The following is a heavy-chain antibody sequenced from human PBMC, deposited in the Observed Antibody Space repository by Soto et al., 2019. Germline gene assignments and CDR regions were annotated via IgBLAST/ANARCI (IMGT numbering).Heavy chain of an antibody. V-gene: IGHV4-61*01. Sequence: PSETLSLTCTVSGGSVSSGSFYWSWIRQPPGKGLEWIGFIYYSGATNHNPSLKSRVTMSVDTSKNQFSLRLTSVTAADTAVYYCARARYDNSGYYAETYPDIWGQGTLVTVSS. CDR1: GGSVSSGSFY. J-gene: IGHJ4*02. CDR3: ARARYDNSGYYAETYPDI. CDR2: IYYSGAT. D-gene: IGHD3-22*01.